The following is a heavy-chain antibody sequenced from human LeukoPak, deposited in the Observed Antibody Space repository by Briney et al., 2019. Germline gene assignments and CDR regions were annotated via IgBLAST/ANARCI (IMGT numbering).Heavy chain of an antibody. CDR2: IIPILGIA. D-gene: IGHD3-22*01. V-gene: IGHV1-69*04. J-gene: IGHJ1*01. CDR3: ASHPVGYYYDSSGYYFQH. Sequence: SVKVSCKASGGTFSSYAISWVRQAPGQGLEWMGRIIPILGIANYAQKFQGRVTITADKSTSTAYMELSSLRSEDTAVYYCASHPVGYYYDSSGYYFQHWGQGTLVTVSS. CDR1: GGTFSSYA.